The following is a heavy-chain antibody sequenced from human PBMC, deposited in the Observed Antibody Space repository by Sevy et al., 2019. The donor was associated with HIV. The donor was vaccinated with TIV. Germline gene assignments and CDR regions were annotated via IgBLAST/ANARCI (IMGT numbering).Heavy chain of an antibody. CDR3: ARDTVLLWFGELFDY. J-gene: IGHJ4*02. CDR2: LNQDGSEK. CDR1: GFTFSSYW. V-gene: IGHV3-7*01. D-gene: IGHD3-10*01. Sequence: GGSLRLSCAASGFTFSSYWMSWVRQAPDKGLEWVANLNQDGSEKYYVDSVKGRFTISRDNAKNSLYLQMNSLRAEDTAVYYCARDTVLLWFGELFDYWGQGTLVTVSS.